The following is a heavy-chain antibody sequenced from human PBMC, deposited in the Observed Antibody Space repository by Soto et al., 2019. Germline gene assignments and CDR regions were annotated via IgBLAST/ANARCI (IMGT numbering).Heavy chain of an antibody. J-gene: IGHJ4*02. V-gene: IGHV3-9*01. Sequence: EVQLVESGGGLVQPGRSLRLSCAASGFTFDDYAMHWVRQAPGKGLEWVSGISWNSGSIGYADSVKGRFTISRDNAKNSLYLQMNSLRAEDTALHYCANDIVCEYSSSSAFDYLGQGTLVTVSS. CDR1: GFTFDDYA. CDR2: ISWNSGSI. D-gene: IGHD6-6*01. CDR3: ANDIVCEYSSSSAFDY.